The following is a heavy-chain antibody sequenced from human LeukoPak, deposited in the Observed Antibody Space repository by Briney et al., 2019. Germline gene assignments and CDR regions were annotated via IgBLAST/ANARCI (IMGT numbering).Heavy chain of an antibody. CDR1: GFTVSGNS. Sequence: GGSLRLSCTVSGFTVSGNSMSWVRQATGKGLEWVSFIYSGGNTHYSDSVKGRFTISRDNSKNTLYLQMNSLSADDTAVYYGARRAGEYSHPYDYWGQGTLVTVSS. D-gene: IGHD4-17*01. CDR2: IYSGGNT. CDR3: ARRAGEYSHPYDY. J-gene: IGHJ4*02. V-gene: IGHV3-53*01.